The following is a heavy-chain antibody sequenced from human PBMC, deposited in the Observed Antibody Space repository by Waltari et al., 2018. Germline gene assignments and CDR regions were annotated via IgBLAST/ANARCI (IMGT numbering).Heavy chain of an antibody. D-gene: IGHD3-9*01. V-gene: IGHV4-34*01. CDR2: INHSGST. CDR3: ARSATYYDILTGYSSFDY. CDR1: GGSFSGYY. J-gene: IGHJ4*02. Sequence: QVQLQQWGAGLLKPSETLSLTCAVYGGSFSGYYWSWIRQPPGQGLEWIGEINHSGSTNENPSLKSRVTISVDTSKNQFSLKLSAVTAADTAVYYCARSATYYDILTGYSSFDYWGQGTLVTVSS.